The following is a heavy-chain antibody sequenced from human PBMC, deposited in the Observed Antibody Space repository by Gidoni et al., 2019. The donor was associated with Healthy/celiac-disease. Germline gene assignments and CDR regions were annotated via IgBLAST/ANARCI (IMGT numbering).Heavy chain of an antibody. Sequence: QVQLVQSGAEVKKPGSSVKVSCKASGGTFSSYAISWVRQAPGQGLEWMGGIIPIFGTANYAQKFQGRVTITADESTSTAYMELSSLRSEDTAVYYCASVDCTNGVCSASYYFDYWGQGTLVTVSS. CDR3: ASVDCTNGVCSASYYFDY. CDR2: IIPIFGTA. V-gene: IGHV1-69*01. D-gene: IGHD2-8*01. J-gene: IGHJ4*02. CDR1: GGTFSSYA.